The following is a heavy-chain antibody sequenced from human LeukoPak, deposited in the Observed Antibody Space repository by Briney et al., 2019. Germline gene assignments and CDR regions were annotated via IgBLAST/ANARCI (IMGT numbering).Heavy chain of an antibody. CDR2: IYHSGST. V-gene: IGHV4-30-2*01. CDR1: GGSISSGGYS. D-gene: IGHD3-22*01. Sequence: SETLPLTCAVSGGSISSGGYSWSWIWQPPGKGLEWIGYIYHSGSTYYNPSLKSRVTISVDRSKNQFSLKLSSVTAADTAVYYCAGREDYYDSSPFDYWGQGTLVTVSS. J-gene: IGHJ4*02. CDR3: AGREDYYDSSPFDY.